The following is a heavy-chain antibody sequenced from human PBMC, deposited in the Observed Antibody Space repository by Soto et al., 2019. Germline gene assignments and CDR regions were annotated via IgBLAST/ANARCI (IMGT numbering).Heavy chain of an antibody. V-gene: IGHV1-3*01. J-gene: IGHJ1*01. D-gene: IGHD6-19*01. Sequence: GASVKVSCKASGYTFNSYDTNWVRQATGQGLEWMGWINAGNGNTKYSQKFQGRVTITRDTSASTAYMELSSLRSEDTAVYYCARFKYSSGWHEYFQHWGQGTLVTVSS. CDR3: ARFKYSSGWHEYFQH. CDR2: INAGNGNT. CDR1: GYTFNSYD.